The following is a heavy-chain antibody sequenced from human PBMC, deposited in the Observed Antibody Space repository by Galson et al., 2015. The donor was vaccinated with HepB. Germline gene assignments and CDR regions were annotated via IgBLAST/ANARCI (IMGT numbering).Heavy chain of an antibody. Sequence: SVKVSCKASGGTFSSYTISWVRQAPGQGLEWMGRIIPILGIANYAQKFQGRVTITADKSTSTAYMELSSLRSGDTAVYYCARLLSGSGISGYYYYGMDVWGQGTTVAVSS. CDR1: GGTFSSYT. CDR3: ARLLSGSGISGYYYYGMDV. J-gene: IGHJ6*02. V-gene: IGHV1-69*02. D-gene: IGHD3-10*01. CDR2: IIPILGIA.